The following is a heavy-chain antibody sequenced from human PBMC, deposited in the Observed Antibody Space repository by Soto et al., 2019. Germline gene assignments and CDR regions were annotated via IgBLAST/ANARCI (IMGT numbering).Heavy chain of an antibody. CDR2: INPNSGGT. D-gene: IGHD2-2*02. CDR3: ARGHSYCSSTSCYNAFDI. CDR1: GYTFTGYY. V-gene: IGHV1-2*04. Sequence: QVQLVQSGAEVKKPGASVKVSCKASGYTFTGYYMHWVRQAPGQGLEWMGWINPNSGGTNYAQKVQGWVSMTRDTSISTAYMELSRLRSDDTAVYYCARGHSYCSSTSCYNAFDIWGQGTMVTVSS. J-gene: IGHJ3*02.